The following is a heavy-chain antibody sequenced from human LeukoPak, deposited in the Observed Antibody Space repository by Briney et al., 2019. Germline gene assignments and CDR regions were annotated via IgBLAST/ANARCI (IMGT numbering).Heavy chain of an antibody. Sequence: PSETLSLTCAVYGGSFGGYYWSWIRQPPGKGLEWIGEINHSGSTNYNPSLKSRVTISVDTSKNQFSLKLSSVTAADTAVYYCARSRGTPDYWGQGTLVTVSS. CDR1: GGSFGGYY. D-gene: IGHD2-15*01. V-gene: IGHV4-34*01. CDR3: ARSRGTPDY. J-gene: IGHJ4*02. CDR2: INHSGST.